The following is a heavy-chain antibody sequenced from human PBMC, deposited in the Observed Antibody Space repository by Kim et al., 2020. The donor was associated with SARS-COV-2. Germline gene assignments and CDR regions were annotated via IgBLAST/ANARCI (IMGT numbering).Heavy chain of an antibody. CDR2: ISAHDDNT. J-gene: IGHJ3*02. CDR3: ARDWDIVVVLTATPTFDI. V-gene: IGHV1-18*01. Sequence: ASVKVSCKSSGYTFTNYGISWVRQAPGQGLEWMGWISAHDDNTYYAQKFQDRVTMSTDRTTSTAYMELRSLRSDDTAVYYCARDWDIVVVLTATPTFDIWGQGTMLTVSS. D-gene: IGHD2-2*01. CDR1: GYTFTNYG.